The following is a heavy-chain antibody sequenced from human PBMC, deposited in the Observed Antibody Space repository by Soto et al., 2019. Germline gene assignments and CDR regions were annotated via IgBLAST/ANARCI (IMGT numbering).Heavy chain of an antibody. CDR1: GGSVSSGGCY. V-gene: IGHV4-61*08. D-gene: IGHD3-10*01. J-gene: IGHJ4*02. Sequence: SETLSLTCTVSGGSVSSGGCYWSWIRQPPGKGLEWIGYIYYSGSTNYNPSLKSRVTISVDTSKNQFSLKLSSVTAADTAVYYCARVVGSSGDYFDSWGQGTLVTVSS. CDR3: ARVVGSSGDYFDS. CDR2: IYYSGST.